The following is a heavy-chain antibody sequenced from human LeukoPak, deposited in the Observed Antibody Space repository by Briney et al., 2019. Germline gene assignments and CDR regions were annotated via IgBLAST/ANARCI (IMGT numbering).Heavy chain of an antibody. CDR1: GFTFDDYA. V-gene: IGHV3-9*03. J-gene: IGHJ4*02. D-gene: IGHD6-13*01. CDR3: AKGGGSSWYPMEY. CDR2: IRWNSGSI. Sequence: GGSLRLSCAASGFTFDDYAMHWVRQAPGKGLEWVSGIRWNSGSIAYADSVKGRFTISRDNAKNSLYLQMNSLRAEDMALYYCAKGGGSSWYPMEYWGQGTLVTVSS.